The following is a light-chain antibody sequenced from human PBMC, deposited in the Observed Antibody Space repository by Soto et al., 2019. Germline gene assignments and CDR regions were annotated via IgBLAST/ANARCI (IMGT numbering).Light chain of an antibody. V-gene: IGKV3-15*01. Sequence: IVMTQSPATLSVSPGERATLSCMASQSVSSNLAWYQQKPGQAPRLLIYGASTRATGIPARFSGSGSGTEFTLTISSLQSEDFAVYYCQQYNNWHPWTFGQGTKVDIK. CDR3: QQYNNWHPWT. J-gene: IGKJ1*01. CDR1: QSVSSN. CDR2: GAS.